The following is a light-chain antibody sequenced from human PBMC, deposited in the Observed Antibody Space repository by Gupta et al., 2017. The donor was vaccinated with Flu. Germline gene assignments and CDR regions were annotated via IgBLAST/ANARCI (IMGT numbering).Light chain of an antibody. Sequence: QSALTQPRSVSGSPGQSVTISCTGTSSDVGGYNYVSWYQQHPGKAPRLMIYDVSKWLSGVPDRFSGSKSGNTASLTISGLQAEDEADYYCCSYAGSDVWVFGGGTKLNVL. CDR1: SSDVGGYNY. CDR2: DVS. V-gene: IGLV2-11*01. J-gene: IGLJ3*02. CDR3: CSYAGSDVWV.